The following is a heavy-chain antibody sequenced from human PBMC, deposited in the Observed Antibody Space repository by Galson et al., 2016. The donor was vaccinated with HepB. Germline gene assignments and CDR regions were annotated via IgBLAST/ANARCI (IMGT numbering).Heavy chain of an antibody. V-gene: IGHV5-51*01. CDR1: GYNFRGYW. CDR3: ARQTHYVGNRFPPRTKRRFYFDF. D-gene: IGHD3-16*01. Sequence: QSGAEVKKPGESLKISCKGSGYNFRGYWIGWVRQIPGKGLEWMGLINPDDSDTRRSPSLQSQFTFSADTSINTAYLQWSSLRAPDTAIYFCARQTHYVGNRFPPRTKRRFYFDFWGQGTPVTVSS. CDR2: INPDDSDT. J-gene: IGHJ4*02.